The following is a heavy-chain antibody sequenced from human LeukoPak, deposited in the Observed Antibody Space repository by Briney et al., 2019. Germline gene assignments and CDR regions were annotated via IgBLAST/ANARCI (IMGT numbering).Heavy chain of an antibody. J-gene: IGHJ3*02. CDR3: ARDRIAVAGTAFDI. D-gene: IGHD6-19*01. CDR2: ISSSSSYI. Sequence: GGSLRLSCAASGFTFSSYSMNWVRQAPGKGLEWVSSISSSSSYIYYADSVKGRFTISRDNAKNSLYLQMNSLRAEDTAVYYCARDRIAVAGTAFDIWGQGTMVTVSS. V-gene: IGHV3-21*01. CDR1: GFTFSSYS.